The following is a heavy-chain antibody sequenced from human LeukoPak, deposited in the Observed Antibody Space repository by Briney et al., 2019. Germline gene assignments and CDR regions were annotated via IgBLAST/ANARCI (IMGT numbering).Heavy chain of an antibody. J-gene: IGHJ4*02. CDR3: ARGPLSNWGERTFDY. D-gene: IGHD7-27*01. Sequence: GASVKVSCKASGYTFTGYYMHWVRQAPGQGLEWMGWINPNSGGTNYAQKFQGRVTMTRDTSISTAYMELSRLRSDDTAVYYCARGPLSNWGERTFDYWGQGTLVTVSS. CDR1: GYTFTGYY. CDR2: INPNSGGT. V-gene: IGHV1-2*02.